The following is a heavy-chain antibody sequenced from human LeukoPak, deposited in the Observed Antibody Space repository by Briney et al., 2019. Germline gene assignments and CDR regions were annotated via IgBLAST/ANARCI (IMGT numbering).Heavy chain of an antibody. CDR3: AREPVLLWFGESPRGAFDI. V-gene: IGHV1-18*01. Sequence: GASVKVSCKASGYTFTSYGISWVRQAPGQGLEWMGWISAYNGNTNYAQKLQGRVTMTTDTSTSTAYMELRSLRSDDTAVYYCAREPVLLWFGESPRGAFDIWGQGTMVTVSS. D-gene: IGHD3-10*01. J-gene: IGHJ3*02. CDR2: ISAYNGNT. CDR1: GYTFTSYG.